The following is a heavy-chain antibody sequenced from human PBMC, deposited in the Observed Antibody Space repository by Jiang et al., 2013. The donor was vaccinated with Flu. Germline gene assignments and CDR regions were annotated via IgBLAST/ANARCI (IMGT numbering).Heavy chain of an antibody. V-gene: IGHV3-21*01. CDR2: ITASSFDI. CDR1: GFTFSRYA. D-gene: IGHD1-26*01. CDR3: ARQKWELRYFDY. Sequence: QLVESGEAWSXGGSLILSCAASGFTFSRYAMNWVRQAPGKGLEWLSSITASSFDISHADSVRGRFTTSRDNAKNSLYLQMNSLRAEDTAVYYCARQKWELRYFDYWGQGTLVTVSS. J-gene: IGHJ4*02.